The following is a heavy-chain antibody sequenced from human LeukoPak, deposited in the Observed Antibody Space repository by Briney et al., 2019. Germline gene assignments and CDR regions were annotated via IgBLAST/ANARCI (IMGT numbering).Heavy chain of an antibody. Sequence: SETLSLTCTLSGGSISSGSYYWRWIRQPPGKGLEWIGTIYYSGSPYYNPSLKSRVSISVDTSKNQLSLKLSFVTAADTAVYCCESWVGHTEGRFEYWGQGTLVTVSS. D-gene: IGHD1-26*01. J-gene: IGHJ4*02. CDR2: IYYSGSP. CDR1: GGSISSGSYY. CDR3: ESWVGHTEGRFEY. V-gene: IGHV4-39*01.